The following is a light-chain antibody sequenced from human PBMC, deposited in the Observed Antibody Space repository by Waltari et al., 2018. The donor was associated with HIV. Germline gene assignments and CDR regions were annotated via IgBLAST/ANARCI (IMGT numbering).Light chain of an antibody. Sequence: SYDLTQPPSVSVSSGQPATVTCSGVTLGHKYVSWYQQRSVQAPVLVIYQDTKRPPGIPERFFGSTSENTATLTIYETQPLDEAHYSCQAWDSGTIVFGGGTNLTVL. V-gene: IGLV3-1*01. CDR1: TLGHKY. CDR3: QAWDSGTIV. J-gene: IGLJ3*02. CDR2: QDT.